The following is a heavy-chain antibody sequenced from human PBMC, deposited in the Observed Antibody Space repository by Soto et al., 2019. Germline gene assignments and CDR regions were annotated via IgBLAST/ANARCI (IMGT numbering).Heavy chain of an antibody. CDR1: GFTFSSYG. D-gene: IGHD2-2*01. CDR3: ARPRGKYQLLRWYFDL. CDR2: IWSDGSNK. Sequence: QVQLVESGGGVVQPGRSLRLSCAASGFTFSSYGMHWVRQAPGKGLEWVAVIWSDGSNKYYADSVKGRFTISRDNSKNTLYLQMNSLRAEDTAVYYCARPRGKYQLLRWYFDLWGRGTLVTVSS. J-gene: IGHJ2*01. V-gene: IGHV3-33*01.